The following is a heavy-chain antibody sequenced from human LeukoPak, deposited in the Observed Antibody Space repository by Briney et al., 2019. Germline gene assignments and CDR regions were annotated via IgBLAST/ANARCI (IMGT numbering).Heavy chain of an antibody. V-gene: IGHV3-9*03. CDR1: GFTFDDYA. Sequence: GRSLRLSCAASGFTFDDYAMHWVRQAPGKGLEWVSGISWNSGSIGYADSVKGRFTISRDNAKNSLYLQMNSLRAEDMALYYCAKDIFQRGIVGADDAFDIWGQGTMVTVSS. CDR3: AKDIFQRGIVGADDAFDI. D-gene: IGHD1-26*01. J-gene: IGHJ3*02. CDR2: ISWNSGSI.